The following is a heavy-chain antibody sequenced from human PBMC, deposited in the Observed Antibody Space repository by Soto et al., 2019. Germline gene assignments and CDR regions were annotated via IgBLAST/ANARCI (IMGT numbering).Heavy chain of an antibody. Sequence: PGGSLRLSCAASGFTFDDYAMHWVRQAPGKGLEWVSGISWNSGIIGYADSVKGRFTISRDNAKNSLYLQMNSLRAEDTSLYYCAKGYSSGWYFSGIQTDYDYWGQGTLVTFSS. D-gene: IGHD6-19*01. J-gene: IGHJ4*02. V-gene: IGHV3-9*01. CDR2: ISWNSGII. CDR1: GFTFDDYA. CDR3: AKGYSSGWYFSGIQTDYDY.